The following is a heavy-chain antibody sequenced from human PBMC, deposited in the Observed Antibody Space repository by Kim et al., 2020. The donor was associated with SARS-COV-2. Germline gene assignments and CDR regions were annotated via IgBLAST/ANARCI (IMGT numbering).Heavy chain of an antibody. J-gene: IGHJ4*02. CDR2: ISTRGESI. CDR1: GLSFSASY. CDR3: ARSGNGYNAFGI. D-gene: IGHD5-12*01. V-gene: IGHV3-11*01. Sequence: GGSLRLSCAASGLSFSASYMNWVRQAPGKGLEWLSFISTRGESIFYADSVEGRFTISRDNAKNSLYLQMNYLRDEDTAVYYCARSGNGYNAFGIWGQG.